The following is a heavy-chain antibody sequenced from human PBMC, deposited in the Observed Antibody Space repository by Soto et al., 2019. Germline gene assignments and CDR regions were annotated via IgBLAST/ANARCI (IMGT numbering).Heavy chain of an antibody. D-gene: IGHD3-9*01. V-gene: IGHV1-69*01. CDR1: GGVFSNYA. CDR2: LVPVFGTP. Sequence: QVQLVQSGAEVKQPGSSVKVSCKASGGVFSNYALTWVRQAPGQGPEWVGGLVPVFGTPNYAPKFQGRVTVTADESTRTGYLVLSTLTSADTAIYYCAPGSHYLSTGYYFDTWGQGTLVIISS. CDR3: APGSHYLSTGYYFDT. J-gene: IGHJ5*02.